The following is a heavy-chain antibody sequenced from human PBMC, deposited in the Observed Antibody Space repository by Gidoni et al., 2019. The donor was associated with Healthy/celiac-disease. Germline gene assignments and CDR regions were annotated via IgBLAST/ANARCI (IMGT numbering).Heavy chain of an antibody. CDR3: ARETVKGMDV. D-gene: IGHD4-17*01. Sequence: EVQLVESGGGLVKPGGSLRPSCAAYRCTCRSYSMNWVRQAPGKWLGWVSSISSSSSYIYYADSVKGRFTISRDNAKNSLYLQMNSLRAEDTAVYYCARETVKGMDVWGQGTTVTVSS. J-gene: IGHJ6*02. CDR2: ISSSSSYI. CDR1: RCTCRSYS. V-gene: IGHV3-21*01.